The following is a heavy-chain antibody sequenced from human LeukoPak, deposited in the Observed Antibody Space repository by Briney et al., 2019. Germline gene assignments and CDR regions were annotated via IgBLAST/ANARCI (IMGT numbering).Heavy chain of an antibody. Sequence: ASVKLSCKASGGTFSSYAISWVRQAPGQGLEWRGGIIPIFGTANYAQKLQGRVTITADESTSPAYMELSSLRSEDTAVYYCARGAYSSSWYLFDYWGQGTLVTVSS. D-gene: IGHD6-13*01. CDR2: IIPIFGTA. J-gene: IGHJ4*02. V-gene: IGHV1-69*13. CDR3: ARGAYSSSWYLFDY. CDR1: GGTFSSYA.